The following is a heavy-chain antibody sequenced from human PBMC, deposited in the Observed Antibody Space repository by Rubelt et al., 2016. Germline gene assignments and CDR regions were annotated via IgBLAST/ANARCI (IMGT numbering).Heavy chain of an antibody. J-gene: IGHJ5*02. CDR2: ITASGGAR. Sequence: EVQLVESGGGLVQPGGSLRLSCAASGFSFNIYEMNWVRQAPGKGLEWVSYITASGGARYSAGAVKGLFTVSRDNAKNLLYLQMNNVTDDDTALYYCVRDEYGVGGDPWGQGTLVTVSS. V-gene: IGHV3-48*03. D-gene: IGHD2/OR15-2a*01. CDR1: GFSFNIYE. CDR3: VRDEYGVGGDP.